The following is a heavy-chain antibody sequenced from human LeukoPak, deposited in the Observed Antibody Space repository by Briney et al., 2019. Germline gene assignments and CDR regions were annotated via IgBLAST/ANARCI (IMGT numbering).Heavy chain of an antibody. D-gene: IGHD5-18*01. Sequence: SVKVSCKASGGTFSSYAISWVRQAPGQGLEWMGRIIPILGIANYAQKFKGRVTITADKSTSTAYMELSSLRSEDTAVYYCARVDTAMVIDYWGQGTLVTVSS. V-gene: IGHV1-69*04. CDR3: ARVDTAMVIDY. J-gene: IGHJ4*02. CDR1: GGTFSSYA. CDR2: IIPILGIA.